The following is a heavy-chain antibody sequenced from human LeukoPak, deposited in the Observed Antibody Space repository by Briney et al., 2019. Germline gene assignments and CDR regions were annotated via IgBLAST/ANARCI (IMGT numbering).Heavy chain of an antibody. D-gene: IGHD1-26*01. Sequence: GGSLRLSCAASGFTFSGYSMNWVRQAPGKGLEWVSSISSSSSYIYYADSVKGRFTISRDNAKNSLYLQMNSLRAEDTAVYYCARDRWELSSIDYWGQGTLVTVSS. CDR1: GFTFSGYS. CDR2: ISSSSSYI. J-gene: IGHJ4*02. V-gene: IGHV3-21*01. CDR3: ARDRWELSSIDY.